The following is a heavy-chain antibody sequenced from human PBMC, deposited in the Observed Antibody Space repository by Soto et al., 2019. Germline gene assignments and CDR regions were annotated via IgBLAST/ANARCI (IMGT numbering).Heavy chain of an antibody. V-gene: IGHV4-34*01. D-gene: IGHD1-26*01. J-gene: IGHJ6*03. Sequence: ETLSLTCAVYGGSFSGYYWSWIRQPPGKGLEWIGEINHSGSTNYNPSLKSRVTISVDTSKNQFSLKLSSVTAADTAVYYCASVGVPISYYYYYYMDVWGKGTTVTVSS. CDR1: GGSFSGYY. CDR2: INHSGST. CDR3: ASVGVPISYYYYYYMDV.